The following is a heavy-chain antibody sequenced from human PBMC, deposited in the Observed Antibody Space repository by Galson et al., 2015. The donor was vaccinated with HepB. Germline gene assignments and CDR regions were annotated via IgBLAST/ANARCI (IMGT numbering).Heavy chain of an antibody. V-gene: IGHV4-34*01. CDR3: ARGHDYFDY. Sequence: LSLTCAVYGGSFSGCYWSWIRQPPGKGLEWIGEINHSGSTNYNPSLKSRVTISVDTSKNQFSLKLSSVTAADTAVYYCARGHDYFDYWGQGTLVTVSS. CDR1: GGSFSGCY. J-gene: IGHJ4*02. CDR2: INHSGST.